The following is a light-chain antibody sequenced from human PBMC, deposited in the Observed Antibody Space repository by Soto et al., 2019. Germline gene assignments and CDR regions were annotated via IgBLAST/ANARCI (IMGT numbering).Light chain of an antibody. J-gene: IGKJ2*01. CDR1: QSVSSNY. CDR3: QQYGSSPYT. CDR2: GAS. Sequence: EIVLTQSPGTLSLSPGERATLSCRASQSVSSNYLAWYQQKPGQAPRLLIHGASSRVTGIPDRFSGSGSGTDFALTISRLEPEDFAVFYCQQYGSSPYTFGQGTKLEIK. V-gene: IGKV3-20*01.